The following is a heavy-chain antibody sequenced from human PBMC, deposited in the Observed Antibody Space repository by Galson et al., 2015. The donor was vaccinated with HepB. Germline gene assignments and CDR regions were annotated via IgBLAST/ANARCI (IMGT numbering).Heavy chain of an antibody. J-gene: IGHJ4*02. Sequence: SLRLSCAASGFTFSSYAMSWVRQAPGKGLEWVSAISGSGGSTYYADSVKGRFTISRDNSKNTLYLQMNSLRAEDTAVYYCAKDQRGYSHPHSLFDYWGQGTPVTVSS. V-gene: IGHV3-23*01. CDR1: GFTFSSYA. CDR2: ISGSGGST. CDR3: AKDQRGYSHPHSLFDY. D-gene: IGHD4-11*01.